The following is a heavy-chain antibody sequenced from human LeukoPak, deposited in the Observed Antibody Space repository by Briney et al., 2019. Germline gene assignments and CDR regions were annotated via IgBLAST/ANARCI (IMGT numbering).Heavy chain of an antibody. CDR3: ARGLIAGYCSGGSCQYYYYYGMDV. CDR2: IYSGGST. D-gene: IGHD2-15*01. CDR1: GFTFSSYG. V-gene: IGHV3-NL1*01. Sequence: GGSLRLSCAASGFTFSSYGMHWVRQAPGKGLEWVSVIYSGGSTYYADSVKGRFTISRDNSKNTLYLQMNSLRAEDTAVYYCARGLIAGYCSGGSCQYYYYYGMDVWGQGTTVTVSS. J-gene: IGHJ6*02.